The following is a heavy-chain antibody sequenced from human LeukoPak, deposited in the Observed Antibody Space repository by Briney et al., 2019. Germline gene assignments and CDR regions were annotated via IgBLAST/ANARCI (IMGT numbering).Heavy chain of an antibody. CDR3: ARDLKDCSGGSCYSGTPGGY. Sequence: GGSLGLSRAASGFTFVDYAMHWVRQPPGKGLEWVSLISGSGTTTYYTDSVKGRFTISRDNSRNSLYLQMNSLRTEDTAFYYCARDLKDCSGGSCYSGTPGGYWAQGTVVIVSS. CDR1: GFTFVDYA. V-gene: IGHV3-43*02. CDR2: ISGSGTTT. D-gene: IGHD2-15*01. J-gene: IGHJ4*02.